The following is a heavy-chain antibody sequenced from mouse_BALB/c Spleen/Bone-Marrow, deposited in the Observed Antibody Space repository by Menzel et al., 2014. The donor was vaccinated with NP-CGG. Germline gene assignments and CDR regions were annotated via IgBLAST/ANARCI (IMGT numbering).Heavy chain of an antibody. CDR1: GFAFSSYD. Sequence: EVKLMESGGGLVKPGGSLKLSCAASGFAFSSYDMSWVCQTPEKRLEWVAYISSGGGSTYYSDSVKGRFTISRDNAKNTLCLQMSSLKSEDTAMYYCARQILRGFAYWGQGTLVTVSA. CDR2: ISSGGGST. CDR3: ARQILRGFAY. J-gene: IGHJ3*01. V-gene: IGHV5-12-1*01. D-gene: IGHD1-1*01.